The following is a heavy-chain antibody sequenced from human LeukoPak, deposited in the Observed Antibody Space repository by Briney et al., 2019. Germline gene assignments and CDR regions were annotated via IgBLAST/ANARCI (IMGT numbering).Heavy chain of an antibody. Sequence: GGSLRLSCAASGFTFSSTWMSWVRQAPGKGLEWVGNIQPDGSEGYPVDSVKGRFTISRDNARNSLFLQMNSLRAEDTAVYYCAKDLHTWELLGDDAFDIWGQGTMVTVSS. CDR2: IQPDGSEG. V-gene: IGHV3-7*01. CDR1: GFTFSSTW. D-gene: IGHD1-26*01. CDR3: AKDLHTWELLGDDAFDI. J-gene: IGHJ3*02.